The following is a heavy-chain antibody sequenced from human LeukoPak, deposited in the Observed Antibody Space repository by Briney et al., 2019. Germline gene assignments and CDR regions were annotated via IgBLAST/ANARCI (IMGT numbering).Heavy chain of an antibody. CDR1: GFRFDDFA. CDR3: AKEIDTLGTNAFDI. Sequence: AVSLRLSCAASGFRFDDFAMHWVRQSPGKGLEWVSLVSADGAMSYYAESVRGRFTISRDNSKNSLYLQMNTLRSEDTAFYYCAKEIDTLGTNAFDIWGHGTLVTV. V-gene: IGHV3-43*02. J-gene: IGHJ3*02. CDR2: VSADGAMS. D-gene: IGHD2-15*01.